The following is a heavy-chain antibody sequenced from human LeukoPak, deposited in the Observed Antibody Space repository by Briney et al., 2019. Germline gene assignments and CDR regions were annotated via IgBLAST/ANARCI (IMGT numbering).Heavy chain of an antibody. CDR1: GGSISSGGYY. D-gene: IGHD3-10*01. Sequence: PSETLSLTCTVSGGSISSGGYYWSWIRQHPGKGLEWIGYIYYSGSTYYNPSLKSRVTISVDTSKNQFSLKLSSVTAADTAVYYCARDHYGSGPANYYYGMDVWGQGTTVTVSS. CDR2: IYYSGST. V-gene: IGHV4-31*03. CDR3: ARDHYGSGPANYYYGMDV. J-gene: IGHJ6*02.